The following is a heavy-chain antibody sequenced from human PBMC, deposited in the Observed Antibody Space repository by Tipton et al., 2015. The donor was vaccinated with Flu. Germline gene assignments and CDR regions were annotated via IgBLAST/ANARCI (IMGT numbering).Heavy chain of an antibody. Sequence: QLVQSGAEVKKPGSSVKVSCKASGGTFSSYAISWVRQAPGQGLEWMGGIIPIFGTANYAQKFQGRVTITADGSTSTAYMELSSLRAEDPAVYYCARLHGVVLRYCPRTTYYYGMDVWGQGTTVTVSS. D-gene: IGHD3-9*01. CDR3: ARLHGVVLRYCPRTTYYYGMDV. CDR1: GGTFSSYA. J-gene: IGHJ6*02. CDR2: IIPIFGTA. V-gene: IGHV1-69*01.